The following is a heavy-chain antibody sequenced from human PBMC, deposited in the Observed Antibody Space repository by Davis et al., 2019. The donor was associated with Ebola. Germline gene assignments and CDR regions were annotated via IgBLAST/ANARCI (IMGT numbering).Heavy chain of an antibody. V-gene: IGHV4-39*07. CDR3: ARAVEMATIREWGAFDI. CDR2: IYHNGNN. J-gene: IGHJ3*02. D-gene: IGHD5-24*01. CDR1: GDSISGSIYY. Sequence: MPSETLSLTCSVSGDSISGSIYYWAWIRQSPEKGLEWIATIYHNGNNNYAPSLKSRVTISVDTSKNQFSLKVDSVTAAETAVYYCARAVEMATIREWGAFDIWGQGTMVTVSS.